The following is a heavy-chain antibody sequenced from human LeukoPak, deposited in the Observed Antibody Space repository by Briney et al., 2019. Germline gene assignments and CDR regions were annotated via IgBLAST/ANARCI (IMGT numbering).Heavy chain of an antibody. D-gene: IGHD3-22*01. V-gene: IGHV3-23*01. CDR2: IGVGGTT. CDR1: GFTFSSYG. CDR3: AKTQGYYES. Sequence: AGGSLRLSCVASGFTFSSYGMNWVRQAPGKGLEWVSGIGVGGTTYYADSVKGRFTISRDTSKNTLYLQMNSLRAEDTAVYYCAKTQGYYESWGQGTLVTVPS. J-gene: IGHJ5*02.